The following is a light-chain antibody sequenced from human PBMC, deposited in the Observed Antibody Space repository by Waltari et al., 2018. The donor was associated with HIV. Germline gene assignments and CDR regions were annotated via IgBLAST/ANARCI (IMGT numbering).Light chain of an antibody. CDR3: TSRTTNGARWV. Sequence: QSALTQPASVSGSPGQSITISCTGTSNDVGAYNLVSWYQHHPGKAPKLIIYEVSYRPSGVSNRVSGSKSDHTASLTISGLQTGDEADYYCTSRTTNGARWVFGGGTQLTVL. V-gene: IGLV2-14*01. J-gene: IGLJ3*02. CDR1: SNDVGAYNL. CDR2: EVS.